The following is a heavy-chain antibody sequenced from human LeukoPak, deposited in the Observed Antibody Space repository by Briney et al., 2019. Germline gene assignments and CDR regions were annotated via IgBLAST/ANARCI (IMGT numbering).Heavy chain of an antibody. D-gene: IGHD3-22*01. CDR3: ARQGLYYYDSSGPDAFDI. CDR1: GYSISSGYY. V-gene: IGHV4-38-2*01. CDR2: IYHSGTT. Sequence: SETLSLTCAVSGYSISSGYYWGWIRQPPGKGLEWIGSIYHSGTTYYNPSLKSRVTISVDTSKNQFSLKLSSVTAADTAVYYCARQGLYYYDSSGPDAFDIWGQGTMVTVSS. J-gene: IGHJ3*02.